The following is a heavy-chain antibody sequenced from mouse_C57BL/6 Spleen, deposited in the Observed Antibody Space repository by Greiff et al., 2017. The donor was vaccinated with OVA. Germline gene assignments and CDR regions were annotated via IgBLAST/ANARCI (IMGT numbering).Heavy chain of an antibody. V-gene: IGHV1-75*01. Sequence: QVQLQQSGPELVKPGASVKISCKASGYTFTDYYINWVKQRPGQGLEWIGWIFPGSGSTYYNEKFKGKATLTVDKSSSPAYMLLSSLTSEDSAVYFGARGALDSSGGAWCAYWGQGTLVTVSA. D-gene: IGHD3-2*02. J-gene: IGHJ3*01. CDR2: IFPGSGST. CDR3: ARGALDSSGGAWCAY. CDR1: GYTFTDYY.